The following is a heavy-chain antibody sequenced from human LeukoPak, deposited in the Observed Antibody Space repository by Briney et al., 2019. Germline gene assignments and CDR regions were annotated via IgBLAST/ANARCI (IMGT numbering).Heavy chain of an antibody. J-gene: IGHJ4*02. V-gene: IGHV3-13*01. CDR3: AKDREALVVVVAATMDY. Sequence: PGGSLRLSCAASGFTFSSYDMHWVRQATGKGLEWVSAIGTAGDTYYPGSVKGRFTISRENAKNSLYLQMNSLRAGDTAVYYCAKDREALVVVVAATMDYWGQGTLVTVSS. CDR1: GFTFSSYD. CDR2: IGTAGDT. D-gene: IGHD2-15*01.